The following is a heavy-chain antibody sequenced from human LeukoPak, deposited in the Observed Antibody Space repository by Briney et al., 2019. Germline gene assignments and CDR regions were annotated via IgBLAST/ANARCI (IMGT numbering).Heavy chain of an antibody. CDR2: ISGSGNST. Sequence: GGSLRLSCAASGFTFNNYAMIWVRQAPGKGLEWVSVISGSGNSTYYADSVKGRFTISRDNSKNTLYLQMNSLRAEDTAVYYCARASHLTASSYYYYGMDVWGQGTTVTVSS. J-gene: IGHJ6*02. V-gene: IGHV3-23*01. CDR1: GFTFNNYA. D-gene: IGHD2-21*02. CDR3: ARASHLTASSYYYYGMDV.